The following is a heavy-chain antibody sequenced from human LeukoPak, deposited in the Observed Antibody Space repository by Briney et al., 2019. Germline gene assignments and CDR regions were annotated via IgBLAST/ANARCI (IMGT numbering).Heavy chain of an antibody. CDR3: ARAVGASFFDY. Sequence: SETLSLTCTVSGGSISSYYWSWIRQPPGKGLEWIGCIYYSGSTNYNPSLKSRVTISVDTSKNQFSLKLSSVTAADTAVYYCARAVGASFFDYWGQGTLVTVSS. V-gene: IGHV4-59*01. CDR1: GGSISSYY. CDR2: IYYSGST. D-gene: IGHD1-26*01. J-gene: IGHJ4*02.